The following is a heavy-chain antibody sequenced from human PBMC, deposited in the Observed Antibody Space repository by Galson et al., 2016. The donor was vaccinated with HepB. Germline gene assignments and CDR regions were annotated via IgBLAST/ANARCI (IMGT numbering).Heavy chain of an antibody. V-gene: IGHV3-23*01. D-gene: IGHD3-3*01. CDR1: GFTFTSQT. J-gene: IGHJ4*02. CDR2: ISAGGGST. CDR3: AQGTIL. Sequence: SLRLSCAVSGFTFTSQTMNWVRQAPAKGLEWVAGISAGGGSTNYADSVKGRFTISRDNSKNTLYLQMNSPRTEDTAGYYCAQGTILRGQGTLVTVSS.